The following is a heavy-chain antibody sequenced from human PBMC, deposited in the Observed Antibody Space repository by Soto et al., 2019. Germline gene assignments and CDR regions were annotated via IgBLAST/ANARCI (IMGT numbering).Heavy chain of an antibody. CDR1: GYTFTGHY. D-gene: IGHD2-15*01. V-gene: IGHV1-2*02. J-gene: IGHJ4*02. CDR2: INANSGFT. Sequence: QVQLVQSGAEVKKPGAPVKVSCKASGYTFTGHYMHWVRQAPGQGLEWMGYINANSGFTHYRQKFQGRVTMTRDTAISTADMELSRLRSDDTAVYYCVREAYCSGGSCHPDYWGQGTLVTVSS. CDR3: VREAYCSGGSCHPDY.